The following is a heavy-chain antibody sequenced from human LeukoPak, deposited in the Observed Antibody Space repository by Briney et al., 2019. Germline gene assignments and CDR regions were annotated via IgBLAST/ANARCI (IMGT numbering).Heavy chain of an antibody. CDR2: ISSSDNTI. CDR3: ARDLRGFPYYYYYMDV. CDR1: GFTFSSYE. V-gene: IGHV3-48*03. J-gene: IGHJ6*03. Sequence: GGSLRLSCAASGFTFSSYEMNWVRQAPGKGLEWVSYISSSDNTIYYADSVKGRFTISRDNAKTSLYLQMSSLRAEDTAIYYCARDLRGFPYYYYYMDVWGKGTTATVSS.